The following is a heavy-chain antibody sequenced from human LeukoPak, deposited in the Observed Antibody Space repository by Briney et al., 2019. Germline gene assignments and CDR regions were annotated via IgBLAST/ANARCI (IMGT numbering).Heavy chain of an antibody. D-gene: IGHD3-3*01. Sequence: PSQTLSLTCTVSGDSISSGDYYWSWIRQPAGKGLEWIGRISSSGSTNYNPSLKSRVTISVDTSKNQFSLKLSSVTAADTAVYYCARTYYDFWSPPAHYYYYMDVWGKGTTVTVSS. CDR3: ARTYYDFWSPPAHYYYYMDV. J-gene: IGHJ6*03. CDR1: GDSISSGDYY. V-gene: IGHV4-61*02. CDR2: ISSSGST.